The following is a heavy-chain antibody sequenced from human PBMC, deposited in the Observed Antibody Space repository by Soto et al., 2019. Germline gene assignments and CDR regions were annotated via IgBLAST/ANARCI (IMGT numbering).Heavy chain of an antibody. D-gene: IGHD6-19*01. V-gene: IGHV1-69*13. CDR3: ARCIAVALSWGPFDY. Sequence: SVKVSCKASGGTFSSYAISRVRQAPGQGLEWMGGIIPIFGTANYAQKFQGRVTITADESTSTAYMELSSLRSEDTAVYYCARCIAVALSWGPFDYWGQGTLVTVSS. CDR1: GGTFSSYA. J-gene: IGHJ4*02. CDR2: IIPIFGTA.